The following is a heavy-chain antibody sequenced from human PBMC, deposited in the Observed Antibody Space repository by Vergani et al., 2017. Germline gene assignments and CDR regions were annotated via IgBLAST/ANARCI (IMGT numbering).Heavy chain of an antibody. D-gene: IGHD3-10*01. CDR1: GGSITNNF. CDR2: IHHSGAT. V-gene: IGHV4-59*01. CDR3: ARDTFHFDSENYGDVVDS. Sequence: QVQLQESGPGLVKPSETLSLPCTVSGGSITNNFWSWIRRPPGKGLEWIGYIHHSGATNSKSSLRSRVSISIDTSKGSFSLRLSSVTTADTAMYYCARDTFHFDSENYGDVVDSWGQGRMVIVAS. J-gene: IGHJ3*02.